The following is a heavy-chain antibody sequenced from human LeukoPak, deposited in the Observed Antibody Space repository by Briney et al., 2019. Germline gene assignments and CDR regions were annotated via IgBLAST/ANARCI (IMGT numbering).Heavy chain of an antibody. Sequence: ASVKVSCKASGYTFTGYGISWVRQAPGQGLEWMGWISAYNGNTNYAQKLQGRVTMTTDTSTSTAYMELRSLRSDDTAVYYCARGARYFDWGPLDVWGQGTTVTVSS. CDR1: GYTFTGYG. J-gene: IGHJ6*02. D-gene: IGHD3-9*01. CDR2: ISAYNGNT. V-gene: IGHV1-18*01. CDR3: ARGARYFDWGPLDV.